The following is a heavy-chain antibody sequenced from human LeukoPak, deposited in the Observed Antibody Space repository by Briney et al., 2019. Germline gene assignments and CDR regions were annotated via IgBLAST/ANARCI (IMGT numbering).Heavy chain of an antibody. V-gene: IGHV4-59*08. CDR3: ARSIAANRYYFDY. CDR1: GGSISSYY. Sequence: SETLSLTRTVSGGSISSYYWSWSRQPPGKGLEWIGYIYYSGSTNYNPSLKSRVTISVDTSKNQFSLKLSSVTAADTAVYYCARSIAANRYYFDYWGQGTLVTVSS. CDR2: IYYSGST. D-gene: IGHD6-6*01. J-gene: IGHJ4*02.